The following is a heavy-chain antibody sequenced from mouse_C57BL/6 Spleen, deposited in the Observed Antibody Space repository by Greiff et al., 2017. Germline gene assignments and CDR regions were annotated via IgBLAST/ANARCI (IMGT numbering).Heavy chain of an antibody. D-gene: IGHD4-1*01. CDR2: IYPGDGDT. J-gene: IGHJ2*01. Sequence: QVQLQQSGPELVKPGASVKISCKASGYAFSSSWMNWVKQRPGKGLEWIGRIYPGDGDTNYNGKFKGKATLTADKSSSTAYMQLSSLPSEDSAVYFCARSGVGRNYFDYWGQGTTLTVSS. V-gene: IGHV1-82*01. CDR3: ARSGVGRNYFDY. CDR1: GYAFSSSW.